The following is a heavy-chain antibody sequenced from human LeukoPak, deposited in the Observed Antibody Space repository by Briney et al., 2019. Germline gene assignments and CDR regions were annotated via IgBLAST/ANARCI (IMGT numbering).Heavy chain of an antibody. J-gene: IGHJ4*02. CDR2: VYHSGST. Sequence: SGTLSLTCAVSDYSISSGNYWGWIRQPPGKGLEWIGSVYHSGSTHYRPSLKSRVTISVDTSKNQFSLKLSSVTAADTAVYYCARNDSSGYFDYWGQGTLVTVSS. D-gene: IGHD3-22*01. V-gene: IGHV4-38-2*01. CDR1: DYSISSGNY. CDR3: ARNDSSGYFDY.